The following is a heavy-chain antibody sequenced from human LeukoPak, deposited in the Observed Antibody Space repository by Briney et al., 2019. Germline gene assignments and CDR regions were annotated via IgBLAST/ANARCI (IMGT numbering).Heavy chain of an antibody. CDR1: GFTFSNAW. Sequence: PGGSLRLSCAASGFTFSNAWMSWVRQAPGKGLEWFGRIKSKTDGGTTGYAAPVKGRFTVSRDDSKNTLFLQMNSLKTEDTAVYYRTTNRYVSGYLAFDIWGQGTMVTVSS. CDR2: IKSKTDGGTT. J-gene: IGHJ3*02. CDR3: TTNRYVSGYLAFDI. V-gene: IGHV3-15*01. D-gene: IGHD3-10*01.